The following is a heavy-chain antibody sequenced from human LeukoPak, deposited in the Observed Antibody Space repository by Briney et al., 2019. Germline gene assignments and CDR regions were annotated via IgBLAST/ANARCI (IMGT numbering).Heavy chain of an antibody. J-gene: IGHJ3*02. D-gene: IGHD3-16*01. Sequence: GGSLRLSCAASGLTFSSHWMHWVRQAPGKGLVWVSRINSDGSSTSYADSVKGRFTISRDNATNTLYLQMNSLRAEDTAAYYCARAVYDAFDIWGQGTMVTVSS. CDR2: INSDGSST. CDR3: ARAVYDAFDI. CDR1: GLTFSSHW. V-gene: IGHV3-74*01.